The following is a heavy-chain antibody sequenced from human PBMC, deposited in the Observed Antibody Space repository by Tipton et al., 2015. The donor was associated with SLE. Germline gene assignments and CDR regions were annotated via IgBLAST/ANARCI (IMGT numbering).Heavy chain of an antibody. CDR3: AKDIEGDSSGWAGDY. V-gene: IGHV3-23*01. CDR1: GFTFSSYA. J-gene: IGHJ4*02. Sequence: SLRLSCAASGFTFSSYAMSWVRQAPGKGLEWVSAISGSGGSTYYADSVKGRFTISRDNSKNTLYLQMNSLRAEDTAVYYCAKDIEGDSSGWAGDYWGQGTLVTVSS. CDR2: ISGSGGST. D-gene: IGHD6-19*01.